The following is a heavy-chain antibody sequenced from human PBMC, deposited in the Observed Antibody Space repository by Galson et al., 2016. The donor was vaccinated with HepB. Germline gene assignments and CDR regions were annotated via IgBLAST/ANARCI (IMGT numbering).Heavy chain of an antibody. V-gene: IGHV6-1*01. D-gene: IGHD3-10*01. CDR3: ARGGDQLYFGEWNAFDI. Sequence: CAISGDSVSSNSAAWNWIRQSPSRGLEWLGRTYYRSKWYDDYAVSVKSRITINTDTSKNQFSLHLNSVTPEDTAVYYCARGGDQLYFGEWNAFDIWGQGTLVTVSS. J-gene: IGHJ3*02. CDR1: GDSVSSNSAA. CDR2: TYYRSKWYD.